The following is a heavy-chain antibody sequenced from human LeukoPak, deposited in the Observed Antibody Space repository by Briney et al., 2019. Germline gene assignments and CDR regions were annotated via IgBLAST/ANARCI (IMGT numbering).Heavy chain of an antibody. CDR1: GGTFSSYA. J-gene: IGHJ4*02. V-gene: IGHV1-69*05. Sequence: GASVKVSCKASGGTFSSYAISGVRQAPGQGLEWMGGIIPIFGTANYAQKFQGRVTITTDESTSTAYMELSSLRSEDTAVYYCAGGYYYDSSGYYSHLGYWGQGTLVTVSS. D-gene: IGHD3-22*01. CDR2: IIPIFGTA. CDR3: AGGYYYDSSGYYSHLGY.